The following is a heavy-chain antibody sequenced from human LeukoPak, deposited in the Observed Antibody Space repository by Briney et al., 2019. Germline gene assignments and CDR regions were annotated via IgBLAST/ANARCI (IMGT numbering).Heavy chain of an antibody. CDR3: ARQKILDDNYDSSGYYVDQ. V-gene: IGHV4-39*01. CDR1: NASIISSSYY. D-gene: IGHD3-22*01. CDR2: IYYRGRT. J-gene: IGHJ4*02. Sequence: SETLSLTCSVSNASIISSSYYWGWIRRPPGKGLEWIGSIYYRGRTYYNPSLKIQVTISADTSKNQFSLNLNSVTASDTAVYYCARQKILDDNYDSSGYYVDQWGQGSLVTVSS.